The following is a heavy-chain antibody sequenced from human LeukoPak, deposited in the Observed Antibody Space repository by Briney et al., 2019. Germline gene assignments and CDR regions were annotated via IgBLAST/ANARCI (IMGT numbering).Heavy chain of an antibody. J-gene: IGHJ4*02. D-gene: IGHD3-9*01. CDR1: GGSLSSGSYY. V-gene: IGHV4-61*01. Sequence: PSETLSLTCTVSGGSLSSGSYYWRWIRQPPGKGLEWIGYIYYSGSTNYNPSLKSRVPISVDTSKNQFSLKLSSVTAADMAVYYCARDPVGDDILTGYYFDYWGQGTLVTVSS. CDR3: ARDPVGDDILTGYYFDY. CDR2: IYYSGST.